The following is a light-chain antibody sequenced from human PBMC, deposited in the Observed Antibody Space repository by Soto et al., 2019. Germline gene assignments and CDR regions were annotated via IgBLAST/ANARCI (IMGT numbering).Light chain of an antibody. Sequence: EIVLTQSPGTLSLSPGERATLSCRASQSVSSSYLAWYQQKPGQAPRLLIYGASNRATGIPDRFSGSGSGTDFTLTISRLEPEDFAVYYCQQYADSPRTVGQGTKVDIK. V-gene: IGKV3-20*01. J-gene: IGKJ1*01. CDR1: QSVSSSY. CDR2: GAS. CDR3: QQYADSPRT.